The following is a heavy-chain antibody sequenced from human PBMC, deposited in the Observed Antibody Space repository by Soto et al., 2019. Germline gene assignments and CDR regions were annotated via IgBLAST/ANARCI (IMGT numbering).Heavy chain of an antibody. V-gene: IGHV4-59*01. CDR2: VYRSGST. J-gene: IGHJ4*02. Sequence: PSETLSLTCTFPGNSISPYYWSWLRQTPGKGLEWLGHVYRSGSTNYNPSLSSLLTISLDPSRNQFSVKLKSVTAQDTAVYYCARLYGWARDYWGQGXLVTVSS. CDR3: ARLYGWARDY. D-gene: IGHD4-17*01. CDR1: GNSISPYY.